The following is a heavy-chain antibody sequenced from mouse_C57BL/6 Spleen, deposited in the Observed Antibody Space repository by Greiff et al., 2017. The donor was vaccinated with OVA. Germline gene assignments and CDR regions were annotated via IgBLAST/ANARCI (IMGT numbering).Heavy chain of an antibody. J-gene: IGHJ2*01. V-gene: IGHV1-54*01. Sequence: LVESGAELVRPGTSVKVSCKASGYAFTNYLIEWVKQRPGQGLEWIGVINPGSGGTNYNEKFKGKATLTADKSSSTAYMQLSSLTSEDSAVYFCARDYYGSSLYFDYWGQGTTLTVSS. D-gene: IGHD1-1*01. CDR1: GYAFTNYL. CDR3: ARDYYGSSLYFDY. CDR2: INPGSGGT.